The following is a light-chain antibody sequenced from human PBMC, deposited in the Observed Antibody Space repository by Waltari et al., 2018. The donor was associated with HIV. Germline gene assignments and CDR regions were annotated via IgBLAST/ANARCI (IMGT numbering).Light chain of an antibody. Sequence: YVLTQPPSVSVAPGKTASLACGGDNIGSKSVHWYQQKPGQAPVLVVYYDSERPSGISERISGSNCGNTATLTISRVEAGDEADYYCQVWDTVTDQGVFGGGTKLTVL. CDR1: NIGSKS. CDR3: QVWDTVTDQGV. V-gene: IGLV3-21*04. J-gene: IGLJ3*02. CDR2: YDS.